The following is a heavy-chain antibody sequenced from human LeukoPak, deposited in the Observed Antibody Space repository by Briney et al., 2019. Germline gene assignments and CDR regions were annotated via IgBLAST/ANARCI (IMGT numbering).Heavy chain of an antibody. D-gene: IGHD6-19*01. CDR2: IYYSGST. CDR3: ARAPVIAVAGTYFDY. Sequence: SETLSLTCSVSGGSISSYYWSWIRQPPGKGLEWIGYIYYSGSTNYNPSLKSRVTISLDTSMSQFSLKLTSVTAADTAVYYCARAPVIAVAGTYFDYWGQGTLVTVSS. V-gene: IGHV4-59*01. J-gene: IGHJ4*02. CDR1: GGSISSYY.